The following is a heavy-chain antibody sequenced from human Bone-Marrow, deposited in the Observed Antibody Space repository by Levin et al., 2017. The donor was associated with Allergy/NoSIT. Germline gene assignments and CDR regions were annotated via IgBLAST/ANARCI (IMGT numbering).Heavy chain of an antibody. CDR1: GFSFSSNA. CDR3: VKDAGYSSSWYDFDY. D-gene: IGHD6-13*01. Sequence: SCAASGFSFSSNAMSWVRQAPGKGLEWVSVISDSGSSTHYADSVKGRFTISRDNSKNTLYLQMNSLRAEDTAVYYCVKDAGYSSSWYDFDYWGQGILVTVSS. J-gene: IGHJ4*02. CDR2: ISDSGSST. V-gene: IGHV3-23*01.